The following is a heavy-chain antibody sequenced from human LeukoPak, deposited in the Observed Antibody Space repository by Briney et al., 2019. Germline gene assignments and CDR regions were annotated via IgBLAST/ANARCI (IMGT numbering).Heavy chain of an antibody. D-gene: IGHD3-3*01. CDR1: GGSISSSSYY. V-gene: IGHV4-39*01. Sequence: PSEALSLTCTVSGGSISSSSYYWGWIRQPPGKGLEWIGSIYYSGSTYYNPSLKSRVTISVDTSKNQFSLKLSSVTAADTAVYYCATSLEWFLYYFDYWGQGTLVTVSS. J-gene: IGHJ4*02. CDR2: IYYSGST. CDR3: ATSLEWFLYYFDY.